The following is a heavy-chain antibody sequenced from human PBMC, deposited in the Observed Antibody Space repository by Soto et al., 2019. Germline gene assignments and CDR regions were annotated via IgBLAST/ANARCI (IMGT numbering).Heavy chain of an antibody. J-gene: IGHJ4*02. D-gene: IGHD2-15*01. CDR3: ARVGRYCSGGSCYPSGYFDY. CDR2: IWYDGSNK. Sequence: QVQLVESGGGVVQPGRSLRLSCAASGFTFSSYGMHWVRQAPGKGLEWVAVIWYDGSNKYYADSVKGRFTISRDNSKNTLYLQMNSLIAEDTAVYYCARVGRYCSGGSCYPSGYFDYWGQGTLVTVSS. CDR1: GFTFSSYG. V-gene: IGHV3-33*01.